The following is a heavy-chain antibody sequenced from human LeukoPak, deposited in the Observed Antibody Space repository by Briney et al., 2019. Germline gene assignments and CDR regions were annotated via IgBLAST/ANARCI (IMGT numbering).Heavy chain of an antibody. Sequence: GGSLRLSCAASGFTFSSYSMNWVRQAPGKGLEWVSYISSSSSTIYYADSVKGRFTISRDNAKNPLYLQMNSLRTEDTALYYCAKDFADSSGPGHVWGQGTMVTVSS. D-gene: IGHD3-22*01. CDR1: GFTFSSYS. J-gene: IGHJ3*01. CDR2: ISSSSSTI. V-gene: IGHV3-48*01. CDR3: AKDFADSSGPGHV.